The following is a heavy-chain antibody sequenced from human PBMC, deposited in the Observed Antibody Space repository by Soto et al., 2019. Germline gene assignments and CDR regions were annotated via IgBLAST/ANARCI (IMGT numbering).Heavy chain of an antibody. CDR2: IYYSGST. CDR1: GGSISSGGYY. CDR3: ARDKVGYYYGMDV. Sequence: QVQLQESGPGLVKPSQTLSLTCTVSGGSISSGGYYWSWIRQHPGKGLEWIGYIYYSGSTYYNPSLKSRVTISVDTPKNQVSLKLSSVTAADTAVYYCARDKVGYYYGMDVWGQGTTVTVSS. J-gene: IGHJ6*02. V-gene: IGHV4-31*03.